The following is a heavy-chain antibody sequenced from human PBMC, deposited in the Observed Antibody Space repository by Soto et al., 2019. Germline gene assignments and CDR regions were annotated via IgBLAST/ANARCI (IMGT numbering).Heavy chain of an antibody. Sequence: SETLSLTCAVSSGSISSSNWWSWVRQPPGKGLEWIGEIYHSGSTNYNPSLKSRVTISVDKSKNQFSLKLSSVTAADTAVYYCARRTYGDYTGGEWFDPWGQGTLVTVSS. CDR2: IYHSGST. CDR1: SGSISSSNW. CDR3: ARRTYGDYTGGEWFDP. D-gene: IGHD4-17*01. V-gene: IGHV4-4*02. J-gene: IGHJ5*02.